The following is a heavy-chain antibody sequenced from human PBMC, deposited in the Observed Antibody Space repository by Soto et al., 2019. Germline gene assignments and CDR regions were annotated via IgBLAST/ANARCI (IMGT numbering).Heavy chain of an antibody. V-gene: IGHV5-51*01. Sequence: GESLKISCKGSGYSFTSYWIGWVRQMPGKGLEWMGIIYPGDSDTRYSPSFQGQVTISADKSISTAYLQWSSLKASDTAMYYCARHPYSSSWYPRYYLDYWGQGTLVTVSS. CDR2: IYPGDSDT. D-gene: IGHD6-13*01. CDR1: GYSFTSYW. J-gene: IGHJ4*02. CDR3: ARHPYSSSWYPRYYLDY.